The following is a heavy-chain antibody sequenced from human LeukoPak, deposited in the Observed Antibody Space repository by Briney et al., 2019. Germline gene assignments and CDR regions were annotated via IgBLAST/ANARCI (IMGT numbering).Heavy chain of an antibody. V-gene: IGHV3-13*01. CDR2: IGTAGDT. Sequence: GGSLRLSCAASGFTFSSYDMHWVRQATGKGLEWVSAIGTAGDTYYPGSVKGRFTISRENAKNSLYLQMNSLRAGGTAVYYCARAQGYSSGWTTYYYYGMDVWGQGTTVTVSS. CDR1: GFTFSSYD. J-gene: IGHJ6*02. CDR3: ARAQGYSSGWTTYYYYGMDV. D-gene: IGHD6-19*01.